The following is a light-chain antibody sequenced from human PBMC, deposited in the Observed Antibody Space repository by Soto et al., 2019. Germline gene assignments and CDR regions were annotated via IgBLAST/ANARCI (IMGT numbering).Light chain of an antibody. V-gene: IGLV2-14*03. CDR2: DVF. CDR1: SSDVGAYPY. CDR3: SSYTNSRSRV. Sequence: QSALTQPASVSGSPGQSITISCTGTSSDVGAYPYVAWYQHHPGKAPKLMIYDVFNRPSGVSHRFSASKSGNTASLTISGLQADDEADYYCSSYTNSRSRVSGGGTKVTVL. J-gene: IGLJ3*02.